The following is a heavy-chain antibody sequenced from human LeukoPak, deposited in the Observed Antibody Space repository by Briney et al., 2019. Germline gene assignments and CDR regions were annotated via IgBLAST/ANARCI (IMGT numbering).Heavy chain of an antibody. J-gene: IGHJ3*02. CDR2: IYPGDSDT. CDR1: GYSFTSYW. Sequence: GESLKISCKGSGYSFTSYWIGWVRQMPGKGLEWMGIIYPGDSDTRYSPSFQGQVTISADKSISTAYLQWSSLKASDTAMYYCARLYDSSGYYSPDAFDIWGQGTMVTVSS. V-gene: IGHV5-51*01. D-gene: IGHD3-22*01. CDR3: ARLYDSSGYYSPDAFDI.